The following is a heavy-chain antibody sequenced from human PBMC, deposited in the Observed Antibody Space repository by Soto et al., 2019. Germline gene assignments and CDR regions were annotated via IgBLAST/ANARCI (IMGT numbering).Heavy chain of an antibody. V-gene: IGHV1-3*01. CDR3: VRRHVSATGIDWFDP. D-gene: IGHD6-13*01. CDR2: INAANGDT. CDR1: GYTFTSYG. Sequence: ASVKVSCKASGYTFTSYGIHWVRQAPGQRLEWMGWINAANGDTKYSPKFQGRVTITRDTSASTAYMELSSLRSEDTAVYYCVRRHVSATGIDWFDPWGQGTLVTSPQ. J-gene: IGHJ5*02.